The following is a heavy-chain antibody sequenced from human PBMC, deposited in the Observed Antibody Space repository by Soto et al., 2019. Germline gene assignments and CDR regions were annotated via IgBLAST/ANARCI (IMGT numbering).Heavy chain of an antibody. CDR1: GGSFSYNC. D-gene: IGHD2-2*01. CDR2: INHRGST. V-gene: IGHV4-34*01. Sequence: SETLSLTCAVYGGSFSYNCWNWIRPPQGKGLEWIGEINHRGSTNYNPSLKSRVTISVDTSKNQFSLKLSSVTAADTAVYYCASGGTIVVVSAARTSYYFDYWGQGTLVTVSS. CDR3: ASGGTIVVVSAARTSYYFDY. J-gene: IGHJ4*02.